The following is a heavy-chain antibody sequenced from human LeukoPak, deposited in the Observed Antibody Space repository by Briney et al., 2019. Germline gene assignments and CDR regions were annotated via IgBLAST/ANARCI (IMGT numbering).Heavy chain of an antibody. V-gene: IGHV3-30*18. Sequence: PGTPLRLSCAASGFTFSNFGMHWVCQAPGRGLEWVAVASYDGTDKYYGDSVKGRFTISRDNSKNTLYLQMNSLTTEDTAVYYCAKLSVSVIAVATKGAAFDVWGQGTMVIVSS. CDR2: ASYDGTDK. D-gene: IGHD6-19*01. J-gene: IGHJ3*01. CDR1: GFTFSNFG. CDR3: AKLSVSVIAVATKGAAFDV.